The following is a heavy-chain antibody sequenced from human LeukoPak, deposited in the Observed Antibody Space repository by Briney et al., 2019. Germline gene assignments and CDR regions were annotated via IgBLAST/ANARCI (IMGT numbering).Heavy chain of an antibody. CDR2: IYYSGST. CDR1: GGSINSYY. D-gene: IGHD5-12*01. CDR3: ARALRYFDY. V-gene: IGHV4-59*01. J-gene: IGHJ4*02. Sequence: SETLSLTCTVSGGSINSYYWSWIRQPPGKGLEWIGYIYYSGSTNYNPSLKSRVTISADMSKNQFSLRLSSVTAADTAVYYCARALRYFDYWGQGTLVTVSS.